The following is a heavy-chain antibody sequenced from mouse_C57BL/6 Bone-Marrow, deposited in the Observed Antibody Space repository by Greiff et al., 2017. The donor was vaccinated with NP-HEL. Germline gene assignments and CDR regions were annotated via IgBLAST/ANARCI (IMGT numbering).Heavy chain of an antibody. CDR1: GYAFSSSW. CDR2: IYPGDGDT. J-gene: IGHJ1*03. Sequence: VQRVESGPELVKPGASVKISCKASGYAFSSSWMNWVKQRPGKGLEWIGRIYPGDGDTNYNGKFKGKATLTADKSSSTAYMQLSSLTSEDSAVYFCARAPRYGSSYWYFDVWGTGTTVTVSS. V-gene: IGHV1-82*01. D-gene: IGHD1-1*01. CDR3: ARAPRYGSSYWYFDV.